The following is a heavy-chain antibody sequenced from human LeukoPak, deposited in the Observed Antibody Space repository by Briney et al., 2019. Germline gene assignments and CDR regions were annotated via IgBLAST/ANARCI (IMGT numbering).Heavy chain of an antibody. CDR3: ARSGYS. CDR1: GFTFNRYW. Sequence: PRGSLRLSCAASGFTFNRYWMSWVRQAPGKGLEWVANIKEDGSKKEYVDSVKGRFTISRDNAKNSLYLQMDSLRAEDTAVYYCARSGYSWGQGTPVTVPS. D-gene: IGHD3-22*01. V-gene: IGHV3-7*01. J-gene: IGHJ4*02. CDR2: IKEDGSKK.